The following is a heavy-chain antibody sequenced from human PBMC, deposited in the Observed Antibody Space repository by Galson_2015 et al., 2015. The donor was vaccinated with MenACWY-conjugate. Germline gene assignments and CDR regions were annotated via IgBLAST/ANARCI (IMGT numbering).Heavy chain of an antibody. Sequence: QSGAEVKKPGESLTISCKGSGFSFFRYWIAWVRQIPGKGPQWMGIVYPGDSDSRYSPSFQGQVTISADKSISTAYLQWSSLKASDSAMYYCARGTSSSWSSDFDYWGQGTLVTVSS. CDR3: ARGTSSSWSSDFDY. D-gene: IGHD6-13*01. CDR2: VYPGDSDS. J-gene: IGHJ4*02. CDR1: GFSFFRYW. V-gene: IGHV5-51*01.